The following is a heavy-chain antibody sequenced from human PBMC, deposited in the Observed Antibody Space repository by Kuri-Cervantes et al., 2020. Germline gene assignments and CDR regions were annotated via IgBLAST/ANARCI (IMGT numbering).Heavy chain of an antibody. CDR1: GFSFSSYG. Sequence: GGSLRLSCAASGFSFSSYGMHWVRQAPGKGLEWVAVISFDGSDKSYADSVKGRFTISRDNSKNTLYLQMISLRAEDTAIYFCARDSGERLRKGSYHFDYWGQGTLVTVSS. CDR2: ISFDGSDK. J-gene: IGHJ4*02. CDR3: ARDSGERLRKGSYHFDY. D-gene: IGHD1-1*01. V-gene: IGHV3-30*03.